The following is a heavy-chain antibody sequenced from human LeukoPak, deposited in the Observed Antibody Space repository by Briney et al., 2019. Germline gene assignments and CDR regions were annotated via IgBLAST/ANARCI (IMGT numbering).Heavy chain of an antibody. D-gene: IGHD3-10*01. J-gene: IGHJ4*02. Sequence: EASVKVICNACGYTFTSYDMNWVRQATGQGLEWMGWMNPHSGNTGYAKKFQGRVTMTRNTSISTAYLELSSLRSEATAVYYCASLSPVSGGSGTSDYWGQGTLVTVSS. CDR3: ASLSPVSGGSGTSDY. CDR2: MNPHSGNT. V-gene: IGHV1-8*02. CDR1: GYTFTSYD.